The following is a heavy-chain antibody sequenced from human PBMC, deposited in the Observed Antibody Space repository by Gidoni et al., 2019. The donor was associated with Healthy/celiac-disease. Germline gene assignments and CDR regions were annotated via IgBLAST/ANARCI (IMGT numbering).Heavy chain of an antibody. CDR3: AVLQQSITMVRGVQR. CDR1: GGTFSSYA. D-gene: IGHD3-10*01. Sequence: QVQLVQSGAEVKKPGSSVKVSCKASGGTFSSYAISWVRQAPGQGLEWMGRIIPILGIANYAQKFQGRVTITADKSTSTAYMELSSLRSEDTAVYYCAVLQQSITMVRGVQRWGQGTLVTVSS. CDR2: IIPILGIA. J-gene: IGHJ4*02. V-gene: IGHV1-69*04.